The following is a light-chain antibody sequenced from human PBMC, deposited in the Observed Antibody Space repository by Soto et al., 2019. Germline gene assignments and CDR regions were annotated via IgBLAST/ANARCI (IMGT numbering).Light chain of an antibody. J-gene: IGLJ2*01. V-gene: IGLV1-40*01. CDR3: QSYDSSLSGSRVV. CDR2: GNS. Sequence: QSVLTQPPSVSGAPGQWVTISCTGSSSNIGAGYDVHWYQQLPGTAPKLLIYGNSNRPSGVPDRFSGSKSGTSASLAITGLQAEDEADYYCQSYDSSLSGSRVVFGGGTKLTVL. CDR1: SSNIGAGYD.